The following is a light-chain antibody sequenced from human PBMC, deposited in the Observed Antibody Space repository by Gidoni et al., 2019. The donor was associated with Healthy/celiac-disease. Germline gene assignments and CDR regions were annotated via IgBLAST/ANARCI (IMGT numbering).Light chain of an antibody. CDR1: QRISSY. J-gene: IGKJ4*01. CDR3: QQSYSTHPLT. CDR2: DAS. Sequence: DLQVAQSPSSLSASGGDKVTITCRASQRISSYLNWYQQKPGKAPKLLIYDASSFQGGVPSRFSGSGCGTDFTIIISSMQPEDFATSYCQQSYSTHPLTFGGGTKVEIK. V-gene: IGKV1-39*01.